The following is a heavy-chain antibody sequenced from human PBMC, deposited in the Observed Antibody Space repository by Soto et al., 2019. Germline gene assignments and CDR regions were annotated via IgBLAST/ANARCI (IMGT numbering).Heavy chain of an antibody. V-gene: IGHV3-13*01. Sequence: PGGSLRLSCAASGFTFSNYDFHWVRQVAGKGLEWVSTVRTAGDTYYPGSVKGRFSVSREDSKNSLFLHMHSLRVGDTAVYYCTRSPYTGELDVWGQVTLGTVSS. CDR1: GFTFSNYD. D-gene: IGHD3-16*01. J-gene: IGHJ4*03. CDR2: VRTAGDT. CDR3: TRSPYTGELDV.